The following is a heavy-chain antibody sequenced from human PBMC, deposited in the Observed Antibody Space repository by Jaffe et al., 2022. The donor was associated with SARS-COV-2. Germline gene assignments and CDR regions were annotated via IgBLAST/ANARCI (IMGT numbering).Heavy chain of an antibody. D-gene: IGHD6-19*01. CDR3: AKEVSSGWSYFDD. CDR1: GFTFSTIA. CDR2: LIHSGGTS. V-gene: IGHV3-23*01. Sequence: EVQLWESGGGLVQPGGSLRLSCAGSGFTFSTIAMGWVRLAPGKGLEWVSGLIHSGGTSYYADSVKGRFTISRDTSKNTLYLQMNSLRDEDTAIYYCAKEVSSGWSYFDDWGQGTLVTVSS. J-gene: IGHJ4*02.